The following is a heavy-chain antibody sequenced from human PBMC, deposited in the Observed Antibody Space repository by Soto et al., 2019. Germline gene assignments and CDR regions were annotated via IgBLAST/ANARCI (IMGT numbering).Heavy chain of an antibody. Sequence: ASVKISCKASGYSFSRYAMHWVRQAPGQSLEWMGWIIAGKGNTKYSEKLQGRVTITRDTSASTVFMELSSLRAEETAVYYCARRWALTGDHYGYYFDYWGQGTLVTVS. CDR2: IIAGKGNT. CDR1: GYSFSRYA. V-gene: IGHV1-3*01. CDR3: ARRWALTGDHYGYYFDY. D-gene: IGHD3-9*01. J-gene: IGHJ4*02.